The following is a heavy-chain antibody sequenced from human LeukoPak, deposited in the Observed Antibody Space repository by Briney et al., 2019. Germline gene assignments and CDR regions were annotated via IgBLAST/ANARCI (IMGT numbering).Heavy chain of an antibody. V-gene: IGHV3-23*01. CDR3: AKDLDSSGYYYSEGNWFDP. Sequence: GGSLRLSCAASGFTFSSYRVSWVRQAPGKGLEWALAICGSGGSTYYADSVKGRFTISRDNSMNTLYLQMNSLRAENTAVYYCAKDLDSSGYYYSEGNWFDPWGQGTLVTVSS. CDR1: GFTFSSYR. CDR2: ICGSGGST. D-gene: IGHD3-22*01. J-gene: IGHJ5*02.